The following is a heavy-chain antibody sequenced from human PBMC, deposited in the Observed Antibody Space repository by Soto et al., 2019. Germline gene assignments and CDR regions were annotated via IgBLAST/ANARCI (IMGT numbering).Heavy chain of an antibody. Sequence: QEQLVHSGAEVKKPGASVKVSCKTSGYTFTDYDINWVRQAAGQGLEWIGWMNPNSGETGYATKFQGRVTMTRSTSLSTAYLELSGLRSEDTAVYYCARLAVAARPRWYNWFDPWGQGTLVTVSS. CDR3: ARLAVAARPRWYNWFDP. V-gene: IGHV1-8*01. CDR2: MNPNSGET. J-gene: IGHJ5*02. CDR1: GYTFTDYD. D-gene: IGHD2-15*01.